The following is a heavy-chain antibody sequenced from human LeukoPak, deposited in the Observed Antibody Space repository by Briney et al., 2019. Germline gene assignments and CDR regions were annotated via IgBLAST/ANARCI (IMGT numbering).Heavy chain of an antibody. CDR3: AREVGMVRGVIITYYYYYYMDV. CDR2: IYYSGST. J-gene: IGHJ6*03. V-gene: IGHV4-59*01. CDR1: GGSISSYY. Sequence: PSETLSLTCTVSGGSISSYYWSWIRQPPGKGLEWIGYIYYSGSTNYNPSLKSRVTISVDTSKNQFSLKLSSVTAADTAVYYCAREVGMVRGVIITYYYYYYMDVWGKGTTVTISS. D-gene: IGHD3-10*01.